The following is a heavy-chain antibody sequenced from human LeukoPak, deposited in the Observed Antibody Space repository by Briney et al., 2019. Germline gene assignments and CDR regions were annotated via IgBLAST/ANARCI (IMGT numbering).Heavy chain of an antibody. J-gene: IGHJ4*02. CDR1: GFTVSSKY. CDR2: IYSGGGT. Sequence: GGSLRLSCAASGFTVSSKYMSWVRQAPGKGLEWVSVIYSGGGTYYADSVKGRFTISRDNSKNTLYLQMNSLRAEDTAVYYCARDVGVVVAATASDPDYWGQGTLVTVSS. V-gene: IGHV3-53*05. CDR3: ARDVGVVVAATASDPDY. D-gene: IGHD2-15*01.